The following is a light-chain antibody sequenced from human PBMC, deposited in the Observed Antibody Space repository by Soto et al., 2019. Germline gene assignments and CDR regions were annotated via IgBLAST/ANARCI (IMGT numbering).Light chain of an antibody. J-gene: IGKJ1*01. CDR2: KAS. V-gene: IGKV1-5*03. CDR1: QTISSW. CDR3: QHYNSYSEA. Sequence: DIQMTQSPSSVSASVGDRVTITCRASQTISSWLAWYQQKPGKAPKLLIYKASTLKSGVPSRFSGSGSGTDFTLTISCLQSEDFATYYCQHYNSYSEAFGQGTKVDIK.